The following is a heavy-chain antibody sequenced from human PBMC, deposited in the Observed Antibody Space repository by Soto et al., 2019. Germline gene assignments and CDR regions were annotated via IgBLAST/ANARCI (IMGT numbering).Heavy chain of an antibody. CDR2: IDPSDSYT. CDR3: ARQLELLPYYYYGMDV. J-gene: IGHJ6*02. CDR1: GYSFTSYW. V-gene: IGHV5-10-1*01. Sequence: PGESLKISCKGSGYSFTSYWISWVRQMPGKGLEWMGRIDPSDSYTNYNPSFQGHVTISADKSISTAYLQWSSLKASDTAMYYCARQLELLPYYYYGMDVWGQGTTVTVSS. D-gene: IGHD1-7*01.